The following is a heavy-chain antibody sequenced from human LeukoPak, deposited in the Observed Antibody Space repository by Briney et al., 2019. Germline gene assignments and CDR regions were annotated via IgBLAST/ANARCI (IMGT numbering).Heavy chain of an antibody. J-gene: IGHJ3*01. D-gene: IGHD3-3*01. CDR1: GYTFTELS. CDR2: FDPKNGEG. CDR3: ATDVFGVGAFDV. V-gene: IGHV1-24*01. Sequence: ASVKVSCKVSGYTFTELSMHWVRLAPGKGLEWMGGFDPKNGEGIHEKKFQGRVTMTEDISTHTAYMEVSGLRSEDTAMYYCATDVFGVGAFDVWGQGTMVTVSS.